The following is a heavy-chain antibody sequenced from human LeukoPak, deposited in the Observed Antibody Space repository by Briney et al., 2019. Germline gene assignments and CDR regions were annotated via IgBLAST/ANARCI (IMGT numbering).Heavy chain of an antibody. CDR2: IRGSGGST. CDR1: GFTFSSYG. CDR3: ANPPAAAVSYYFDY. J-gene: IGHJ4*02. V-gene: IGHV3-23*01. Sequence: PGGSLRLSCAASGFTFSSYGVSWVRQAPGKGLEWVSVIRGSGGSTYYADSVKGRFTISRDNSKNTLYLQMNSLRAEDTAVYYCANPPAAAVSYYFDYWGQGTLVTVSS. D-gene: IGHD6-13*01.